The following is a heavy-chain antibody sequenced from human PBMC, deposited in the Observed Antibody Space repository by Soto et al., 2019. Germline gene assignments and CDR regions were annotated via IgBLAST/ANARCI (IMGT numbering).Heavy chain of an antibody. CDR1: GFTFSSYA. J-gene: IGHJ6*03. V-gene: IGHV3-23*01. CDR2: IRGSGGST. Sequence: GGSLRLSCAASGFTFSSYAMSWVRQAPGKGLEWVSAIRGSGGSTYYADTVKGRFTISRDNSKNTLYLQMNSLRSEETDVYYCAKGFGGIWSYYSRDVSGKCSTVT. D-gene: IGHD3-10*01. CDR3: AKGFGGIWSYYSRDV.